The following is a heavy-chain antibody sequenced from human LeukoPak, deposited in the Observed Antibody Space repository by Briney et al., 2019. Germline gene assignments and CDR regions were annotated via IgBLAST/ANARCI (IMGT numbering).Heavy chain of an antibody. CDR1: GYTFTGYY. D-gene: IGHD2-15*01. CDR2: INPNSGGT. CDR3: ARVPSYCSGGSCYSQVYYYYGMDV. V-gene: IGHV1-2*02. Sequence: ASVKVSCKASGYTFTGYYMHWVRQAPGQGLEWMGWINPNSGGTNYAQKFQGRVTMTRDTSTSTAYMELSRLRSDDTAVYYCARVPSYCSGGSCYSQVYYYYGMDVWGQGTTVTVSS. J-gene: IGHJ6*02.